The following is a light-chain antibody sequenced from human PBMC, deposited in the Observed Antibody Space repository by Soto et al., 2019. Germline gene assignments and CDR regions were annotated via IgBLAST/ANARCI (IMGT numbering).Light chain of an antibody. CDR1: QSVNSW. CDR3: QQFSSYSRT. V-gene: IGKV1-5*01. Sequence: DVQMTQSPSTLSAYVGDRVTITCRASQSVNSWLAWYQQKPGRAPKLLIYSVSNLDSGVPSRFSGSGSGTEFTLTISSLQPDDFATYYCQQFSSYSRTFGQGTEVDIK. J-gene: IGKJ1*01. CDR2: SVS.